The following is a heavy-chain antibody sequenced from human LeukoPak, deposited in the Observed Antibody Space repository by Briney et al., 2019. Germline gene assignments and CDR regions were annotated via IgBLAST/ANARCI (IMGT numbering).Heavy chain of an antibody. D-gene: IGHD2-15*01. Sequence: KSSETLSLTCAVSGGSISSGGYSWSWIRQPPGKGLEWIGYIYHSGSTYYNPSLKSRVTISVDRSKNQFSLKLSSVTAADTAVYYCARARAVVVAAQYFDYWGQGTLVTVSS. CDR1: GGSISSGGYS. CDR2: IYHSGST. CDR3: ARARAVVVAAQYFDY. J-gene: IGHJ4*02. V-gene: IGHV4-30-2*01.